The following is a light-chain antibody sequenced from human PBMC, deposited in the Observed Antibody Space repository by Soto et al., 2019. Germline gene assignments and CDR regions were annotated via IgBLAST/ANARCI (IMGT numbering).Light chain of an antibody. CDR1: QSVSSN. CDR2: GAA. Sequence: AHIQGTLSVPRGERSTLSCRASQSVSSNLAWYQQKPGQAPRLLIYGAATRATGIPARFSGSGSGTEFTLTSSSLQSEHFAGYYCLPANHLPRFGEGTKVDI. V-gene: IGKV3-15*01. J-gene: IGKJ1*01. CDR3: LPANHLPR.